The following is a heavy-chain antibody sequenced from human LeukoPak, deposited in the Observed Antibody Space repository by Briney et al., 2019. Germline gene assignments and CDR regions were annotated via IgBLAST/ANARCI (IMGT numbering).Heavy chain of an antibody. CDR3: AKSPLLWFGELRY. CDR1: GYTFTGFY. V-gene: IGHV1-3*01. Sequence: ASVKVSCKASGYTFTGFYIHWVRQAPGQRLEWMGWINAGNGNTKYSQKFQGRVTITRDTSASTAYMELSSLRSEDTAVYYCAKSPLLWFGELRYWGQGTLVTVSS. J-gene: IGHJ4*02. CDR2: INAGNGNT. D-gene: IGHD3-10*01.